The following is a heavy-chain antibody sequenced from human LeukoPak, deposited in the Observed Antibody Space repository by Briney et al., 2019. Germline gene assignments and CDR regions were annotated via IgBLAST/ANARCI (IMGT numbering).Heavy chain of an antibody. Sequence: SETLSLTCTVSGGSISSYYWSWIRQPPGKGLEWIGYIYYSGSTNYNPSLKSRVTISVDTSKNQFSLKLSSVTAAGTAVYYCARGLFGVFDYWGQGTLVTVSS. V-gene: IGHV4-59*01. J-gene: IGHJ4*02. D-gene: IGHD3-3*01. CDR3: ARGLFGVFDY. CDR1: GGSISSYY. CDR2: IYYSGST.